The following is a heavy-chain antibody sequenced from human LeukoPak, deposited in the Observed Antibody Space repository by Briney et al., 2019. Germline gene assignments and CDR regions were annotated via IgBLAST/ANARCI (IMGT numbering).Heavy chain of an antibody. D-gene: IGHD6-19*01. CDR3: ARDLVAVAGPYYYYGMDV. V-gene: IGHV1-2*02. CDR2: ISPNNGGT. J-gene: IGHJ6*02. Sequence: ASVKVSCKASGYTLTGYYMHWVRQAPGQGLEWMGWISPNNGGTNYAQNFQGRVTMTRDTSVSTAYMELSRLRSDDTAVYYCARDLVAVAGPYYYYGMDVWGQGTTVTVSS. CDR1: GYTLTGYY.